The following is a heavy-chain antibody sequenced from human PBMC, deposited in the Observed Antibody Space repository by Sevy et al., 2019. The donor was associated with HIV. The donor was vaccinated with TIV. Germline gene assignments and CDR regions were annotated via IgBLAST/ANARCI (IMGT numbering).Heavy chain of an antibody. CDR3: ATDYYGSGSYNY. Sequence: ASVKVSCKASGGTFSSYAISWVRQAPGQGLEWMGGIIPIFGTANYAQKFQGRVTITADESTSTAYMELSSLRSEDTAVYYFATDYYGSGSYNYWGQGTLVTVSS. D-gene: IGHD3-10*01. CDR2: IIPIFGTA. V-gene: IGHV1-69*13. J-gene: IGHJ4*02. CDR1: GGTFSSYA.